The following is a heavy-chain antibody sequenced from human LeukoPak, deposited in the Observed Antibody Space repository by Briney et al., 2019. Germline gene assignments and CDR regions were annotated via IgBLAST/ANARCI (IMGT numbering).Heavy chain of an antibody. CDR1: GYTFTGYY. Sequence: SVKVSCKASGYTFTGYYMHWVRQAPGQGLEWMGWINPNSGGTNYAQKFQGRVTMTRDTSISTAYMELSRLRSDDTAVYYCARIRLGELSSLYYFDYWGQGTLVTVSS. D-gene: IGHD3-16*02. CDR3: ARIRLGELSSLYYFDY. CDR2: INPNSGGT. V-gene: IGHV1-2*02. J-gene: IGHJ4*02.